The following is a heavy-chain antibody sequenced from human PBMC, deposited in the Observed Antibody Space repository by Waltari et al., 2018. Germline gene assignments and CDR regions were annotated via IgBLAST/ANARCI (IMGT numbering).Heavy chain of an antibody. CDR1: GFTFSATY. Sequence: VQLVESGGGSVQPGGSLRISWAASGFTFSATYMDWVRQASGKGLEWVGRIRNKHNSYTAEYAAPVKGRFSISRDDSKNSLYLQMNSLKTEDTAVYYCATLAGIAKNYDYWGQGTLVTVSS. V-gene: IGHV3-72*01. CDR2: IRNKHNSYTA. J-gene: IGHJ4*02. D-gene: IGHD2-21*01. CDR3: ATLAGIAKNYDY.